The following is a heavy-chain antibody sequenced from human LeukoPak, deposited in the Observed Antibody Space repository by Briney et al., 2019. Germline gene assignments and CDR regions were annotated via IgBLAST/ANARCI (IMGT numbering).Heavy chain of an antibody. CDR3: ARRRHANNGVDV. J-gene: IGHJ6*02. Sequence: SQTLSLTCAISGDSVSTTTSIWNWIRQSPSRRLEWLGRTYYRSKWNYDYADSVKSRITISPDTSENQFSLQLQFVTPEDSAVYYCARRRHANNGVDVWGQGTTVTVSS. CDR2: TYYRSKWNY. V-gene: IGHV6-1*01. CDR1: GDSVSTTTSI.